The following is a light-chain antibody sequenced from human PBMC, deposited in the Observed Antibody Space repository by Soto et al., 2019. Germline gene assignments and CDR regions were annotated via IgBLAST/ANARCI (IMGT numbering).Light chain of an antibody. Sequence: IVLTQSPGTPSLSPGERATLSCRASQSVSSSYLAWYQQKPGQAPRLLIYGTSSRATGIPDRFSGSGSGTDFTLTISRLEPEDFAVYYCQQYGSSQWTFGQGTKVDSK. CDR1: QSVSSSY. CDR2: GTS. CDR3: QQYGSSQWT. J-gene: IGKJ1*01. V-gene: IGKV3-20*01.